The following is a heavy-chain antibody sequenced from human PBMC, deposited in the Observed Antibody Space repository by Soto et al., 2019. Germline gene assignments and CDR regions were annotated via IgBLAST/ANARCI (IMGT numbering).Heavy chain of an antibody. CDR1: GFTFSSYA. D-gene: IGHD3-16*01. CDR2: ISGSGGSS. V-gene: IGHV3-23*01. Sequence: EVQLLESGGGLVQPGGSLRLSCAASGFTFSSYAMSWVRQAPGKGLEWVSAISGSGGSSYYADSVKGRFTISRDNSKNTLYLQMNSLRAEDTAVYYCAKGSFGGTTNYYGMDVWGQGTTVTVSS. CDR3: AKGSFGGTTNYYGMDV. J-gene: IGHJ6*02.